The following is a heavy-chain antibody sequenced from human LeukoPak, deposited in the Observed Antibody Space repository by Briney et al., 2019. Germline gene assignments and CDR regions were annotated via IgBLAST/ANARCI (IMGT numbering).Heavy chain of an antibody. D-gene: IGHD4-17*01. J-gene: IGHJ5*02. V-gene: IGHV4-4*07. CDR1: GGSISNYY. CDR3: ARDKTGDYGDLNWFDP. CDR2: IYTSGST. Sequence: SETLSLTCTVSGGSISNYYWSWMRQPVGKGLEWIGRIYTSGSTKYNPSLKSRVTMSVDTSKNQFSLKLSSVTAADTAVYYCARDKTGDYGDLNWFDPWGQGTLVTVSS.